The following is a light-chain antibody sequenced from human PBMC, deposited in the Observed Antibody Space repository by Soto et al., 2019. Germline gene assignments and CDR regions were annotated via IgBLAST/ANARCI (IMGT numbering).Light chain of an antibody. CDR1: RSDVGGYNY. CDR2: DVS. Sequence: QSVLTQPASASGSPGQSIAFSCTGTRSDVGGYNYVSWYQQHPGKAPKLMIYDVSNRPSGVSNRFSGSKSGNTASLTISGLQAEDEADYYCSSYTSSSTLEVFGTGTKVTVL. CDR3: SSYTSSSTLEV. J-gene: IGLJ1*01. V-gene: IGLV2-14*01.